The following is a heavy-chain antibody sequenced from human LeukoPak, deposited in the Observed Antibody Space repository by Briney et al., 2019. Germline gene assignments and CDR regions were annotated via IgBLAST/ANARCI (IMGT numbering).Heavy chain of an antibody. CDR2: IYYSGST. Sequence: PSETLSLTCTVSGGSISSSSYYWGWIRQPPGKGLEWIGSIYYSGSTYYNPSLKSRVTISVDTSKNQFSLKLSSVTAADTAVYYCARAFYYDSGSYYPPEYWGQGTLVTVSS. D-gene: IGHD3-10*01. V-gene: IGHV4-39*07. J-gene: IGHJ4*02. CDR3: ARAFYYDSGSYYPPEY. CDR1: GGSISSSSYY.